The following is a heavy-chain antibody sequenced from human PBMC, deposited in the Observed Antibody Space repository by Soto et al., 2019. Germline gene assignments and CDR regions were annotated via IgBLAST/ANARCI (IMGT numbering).Heavy chain of an antibody. CDR2: INHSRST. D-gene: IGHD3-9*01. J-gene: IGHJ5*02. CDR1: GGCFSGSY. Sequence: HSDTLSLACAVYGGCFSGSYWTGSLQPPGKGLEWIAEINHSRSTNYNPPLKSRVTIAVDTPKNHFSLKLSSGSAADKAVSYCARTYARVRYFDWHWFDPWAQGTLVTVSS. CDR3: ARTYARVRYFDWHWFDP. V-gene: IGHV4-34*01.